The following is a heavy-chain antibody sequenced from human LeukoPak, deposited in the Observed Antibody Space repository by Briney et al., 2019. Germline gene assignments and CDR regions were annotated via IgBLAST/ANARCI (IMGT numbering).Heavy chain of an antibody. CDR3: AKDSRNYYFDY. Sequence: PGGSLRLSCAASGFTFSSYAMSWVRQAPGKGLEWVSSISGRGGSTYYADSVKGRFTISRDNSKNTLYMHMNSLRAEDTAMYYCAKDSRNYYFDYWGQGTLVIVSS. CDR2: ISGRGGST. V-gene: IGHV3-23*01. CDR1: GFTFSSYA. J-gene: IGHJ4*02.